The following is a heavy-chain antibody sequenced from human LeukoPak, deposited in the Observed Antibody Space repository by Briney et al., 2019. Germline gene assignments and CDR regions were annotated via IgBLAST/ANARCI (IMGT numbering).Heavy chain of an antibody. J-gene: IGHJ4*02. CDR1: GGSLSGAY. CDR2: INHTGST. CDR3: ARGPVRLARPYDY. V-gene: IGHV4-34*01. Sequence: SETLSLTCTVQGGSLSGAYWTWIRQPPGKGLEWIGEINHTGSTNYNPSFKSRVTMSADTPKNQFSLNLTSVTAADTALYYCARGPVRLARPYDYWGQGTLVTASS. D-gene: IGHD3-9*01.